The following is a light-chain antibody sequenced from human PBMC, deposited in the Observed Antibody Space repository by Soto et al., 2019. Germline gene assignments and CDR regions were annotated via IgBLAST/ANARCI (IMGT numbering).Light chain of an antibody. J-gene: IGKJ2*01. Sequence: EIVLTQSPATLSLSPGERATLSCRASQSVSSYLAWYQQKPGQAPRLLIYDASNRATGIPARFSGSGSGTDFTLTISSLEPEDFAVYYCQQHSNWPPTFGQGTTLEIK. CDR1: QSVSSY. CDR3: QQHSNWPPT. CDR2: DAS. V-gene: IGKV3-11*01.